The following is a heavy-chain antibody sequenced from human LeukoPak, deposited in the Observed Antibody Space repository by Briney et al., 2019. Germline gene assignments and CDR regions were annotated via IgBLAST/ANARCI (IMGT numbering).Heavy chain of an antibody. CDR1: GFTFNSYA. CDR2: ISSDGSSK. J-gene: IGHJ4*02. D-gene: IGHD1-1*01. CDR3: AKDRYTTGRSLDY. Sequence: GGSLRLSCAASGFTFNSYAMPWVRQAPGKGLEWVAIISSDGSSKYYAASVKGRFTISRDNSVNTLYLQMNSLRPDDTAVFYCAKDRYTTGRSLDYWGQGTLVTVSS. V-gene: IGHV3-30*18.